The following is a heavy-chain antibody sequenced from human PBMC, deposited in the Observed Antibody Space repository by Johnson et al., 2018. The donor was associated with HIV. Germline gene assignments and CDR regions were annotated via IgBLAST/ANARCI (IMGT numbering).Heavy chain of an antibody. CDR3: AKMAGSYSAPGPCPVKKPREDAFDI. Sequence: QMQLVESGGGVVQPGRSLRLSCAASGFTFSSYGMHWVRQAPGKGLEWVAVISYDGSNKYYADSVKGRFTISRDNSKNTLYLQMNSLRAEDTAVYYGAKMAGSYSAPGPCPVKKPREDAFDIWGQGTMVTVSS. V-gene: IGHV3-30*18. D-gene: IGHD1-26*01. J-gene: IGHJ3*02. CDR2: ISYDGSNK. CDR1: GFTFSSYG.